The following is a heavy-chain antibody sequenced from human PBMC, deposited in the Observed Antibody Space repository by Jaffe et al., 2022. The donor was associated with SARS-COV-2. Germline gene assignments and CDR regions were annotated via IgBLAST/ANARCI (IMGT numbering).Heavy chain of an antibody. J-gene: IGHJ5*02. V-gene: IGHV4-39*01. CDR1: GGSISSSSYY. D-gene: IGHD3-10*01. Sequence: QLQLQESGPGLVKPSETLSLTCTVSGGSISSSSYYWGWIRQPPGKGLEWIGSIYYSGSTYYNPSLKSRVTISVDTSKNQFSLKLSSVTAADTAVYYCARHVSGLLWFGDKNWFDPWGQGTLVTVSS. CDR3: ARHVSGLLWFGDKNWFDP. CDR2: IYYSGST.